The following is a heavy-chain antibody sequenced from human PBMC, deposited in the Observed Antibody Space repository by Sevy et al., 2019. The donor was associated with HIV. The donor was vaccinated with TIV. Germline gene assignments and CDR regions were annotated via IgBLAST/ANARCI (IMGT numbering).Heavy chain of an antibody. CDR2: ISTYSGDT. J-gene: IGHJ4*02. CDR3: VRDKRESCAGSVSYPFDY. Sequence: ASVKVSCETSGYTFTNYAISWVRQAPGQGLEWMGWISTYSGDTNYALNLQGRVTMTTDSSTSTAYMDLRSLRSDDTALHYCVRDKRESCAGSVSYPFDYWGQGTLVTVSS. CDR1: GYTFTNYA. V-gene: IGHV1-18*01. D-gene: IGHD3-10*01.